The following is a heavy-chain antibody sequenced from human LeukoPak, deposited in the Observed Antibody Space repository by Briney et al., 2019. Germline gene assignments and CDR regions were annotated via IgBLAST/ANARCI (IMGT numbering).Heavy chain of an antibody. J-gene: IGHJ3*02. Sequence: SETLSLTCTVSGDSISSGTYYWSWIRQPPGKGLEWIGYIYYSGSTNYNPSLKSRVTITTDTSKNQFFLKLISVTAADTAVYYCASLAEYSSTSDIWGQGTVVTVSS. CDR2: IYYSGST. V-gene: IGHV4-61*01. D-gene: IGHD6-6*01. CDR3: ASLAEYSSTSDI. CDR1: GDSISSGTYY.